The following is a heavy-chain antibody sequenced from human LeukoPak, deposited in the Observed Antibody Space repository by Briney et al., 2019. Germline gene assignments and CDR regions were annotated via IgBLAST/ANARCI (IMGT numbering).Heavy chain of an antibody. CDR2: ISHTGST. J-gene: IGHJ3*02. V-gene: IGHV4-4*02. D-gene: IGHD2-21*01. Sequence: SETLSLTCTVSNGPITSTKWWSWVRQPPGKGLEWIGEISHTGSTNYNPSFNSRVTMSVDKSKNQCSLNLKSVTAADTALYYCASSSLVVVVTYGFDIWGRGTAVTVSS. CDR1: NGPITSTKW. CDR3: ASSSLVVVVTYGFDI.